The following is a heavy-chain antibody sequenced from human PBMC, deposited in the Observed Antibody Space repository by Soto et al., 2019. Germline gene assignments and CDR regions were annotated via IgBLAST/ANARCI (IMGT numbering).Heavy chain of an antibody. CDR1: GFTFSSYG. J-gene: IGHJ6*02. D-gene: IGHD6-19*01. CDR3: ARGYSNGWYYYGMDV. Sequence: QVQLVESGGGVVQPGRSLRLSCAASGFTFSSYGMHWVRQAPGKGLEWVAVIWYDGSNKYYADSVKGRFTISRDNSKNTLYLQMNSLRAEDTAVYYCARGYSNGWYYYGMDVWGQGTTITVSS. CDR2: IWYDGSNK. V-gene: IGHV3-33*01.